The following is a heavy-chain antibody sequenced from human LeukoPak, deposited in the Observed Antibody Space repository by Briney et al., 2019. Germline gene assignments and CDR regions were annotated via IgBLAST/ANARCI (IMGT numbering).Heavy chain of an antibody. J-gene: IGHJ5*02. D-gene: IGHD3-10*01. CDR1: GGSISSSGYY. Sequence: SETLSLTCTVSGGSISSSGYYWGWIRQPPGKGLEWIGSIYSSGSTYYNPSLKSRVTISINTSKNQFSLKLSSVTAADTAVYYCATSYYGSGTYYNWFDPWGQGTLVTVSS. V-gene: IGHV4-39*07. CDR3: ATSYYGSGTYYNWFDP. CDR2: IYSSGST.